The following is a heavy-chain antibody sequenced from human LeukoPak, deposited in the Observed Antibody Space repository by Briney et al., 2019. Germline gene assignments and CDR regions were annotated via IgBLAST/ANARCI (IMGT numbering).Heavy chain of an antibody. J-gene: IGHJ4*02. CDR3: AKERSGGWPFDY. Sequence: GGSLRLSCAVSGFTFSSEAMSWVRQAPGKGLEWVSAISASGSGTYYADSVRGRFTISRDNSKNTLYLQMRSLRAEDTAVYYCAKERSGGWPFDYWGQGTLVTVSS. CDR1: GFTFSSEA. V-gene: IGHV3-23*01. CDR2: ISASGSGT. D-gene: IGHD6-19*01.